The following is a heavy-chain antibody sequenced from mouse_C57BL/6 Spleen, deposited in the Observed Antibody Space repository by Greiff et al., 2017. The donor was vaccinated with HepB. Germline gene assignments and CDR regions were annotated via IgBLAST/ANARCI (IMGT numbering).Heavy chain of an antibody. CDR3: ARDTRNYYGSSSWFAY. J-gene: IGHJ3*01. CDR1: GFTFSSYA. Sequence: EVKLVESGGGLVKPGGSLKLSCAASGFTFSSYAMSWVRQTPEKRLEWVATISDGGSYTYYPDNVKGRFTISRDNAKNNLYLQMSHLKSEDTAMYYCARDTRNYYGSSSWFAYWGQGTLVTVSA. V-gene: IGHV5-4*01. CDR2: ISDGGSYT. D-gene: IGHD1-1*01.